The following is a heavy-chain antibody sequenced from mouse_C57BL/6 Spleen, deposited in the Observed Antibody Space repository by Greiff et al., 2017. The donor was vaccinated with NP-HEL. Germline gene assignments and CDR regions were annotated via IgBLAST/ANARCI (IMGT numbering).Heavy chain of an antibody. CDR3: ARPFYYGNSGYFDY. CDR1: GFTFSDYG. Sequence: EVKLVESGGGLVKPGGSLKLSCAASGFTFSDYGMHWVRQAPEKGLEWVAYISSGSSTIYYADTVKGRFTISRDNAKNTLFLQMTSLRSEDTAMYYCARPFYYGNSGYFDYWGQGTTLTVSS. V-gene: IGHV5-17*01. CDR2: ISSGSSTI. J-gene: IGHJ2*01. D-gene: IGHD2-1*01.